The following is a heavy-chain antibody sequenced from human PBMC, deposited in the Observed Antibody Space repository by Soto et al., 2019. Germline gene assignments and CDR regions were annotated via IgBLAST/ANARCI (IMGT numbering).Heavy chain of an antibody. J-gene: IGHJ6*02. CDR1: DTTHW. Sequence: LGESLKISCKASDTTHWIGWVRQKPGKGLEWMGIIYPGDSDIKYSPSFQGQVTISVDKSISPAYLHWSSLKASDTTTHYCARLVNYYFGMDVWGRGTTVTVSS. V-gene: IGHV5-51*01. CDR2: IYPGDSDI. CDR3: ARLVNYYFGMDV.